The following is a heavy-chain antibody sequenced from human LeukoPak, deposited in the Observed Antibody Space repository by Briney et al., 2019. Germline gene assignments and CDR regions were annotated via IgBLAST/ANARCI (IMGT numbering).Heavy chain of an antibody. CDR2: FDPEDGET. Sequence: GASVKVSCKVSGYTLTELSMHWVRQAPGKGREWMGGFDPEDGETIYAQKFQGRVTMTEDTSTDTAYMELSSLRSEDTAVYYCATDIAVAGTRPNYWGQGTLVTVSS. J-gene: IGHJ4*02. V-gene: IGHV1-24*01. CDR1: GYTLTELS. D-gene: IGHD6-19*01. CDR3: ATDIAVAGTRPNY.